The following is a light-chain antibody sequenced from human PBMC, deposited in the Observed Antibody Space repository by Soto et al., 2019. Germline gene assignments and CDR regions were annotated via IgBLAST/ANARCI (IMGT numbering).Light chain of an antibody. CDR3: CSYAGSYTWV. CDR2: DVS. CDR1: SSDVGGYNY. Sequence: QSALTQPRSVSGSPGQSVTISCTGTSSDVGGYNYVSWYQQHPGKAPKLMIYDVSKRPSGVPDRFSGSKSGNTASLTISWLQAEDEADYYGCSYAGSYTWVFGTGTKLTVL. J-gene: IGLJ1*01. V-gene: IGLV2-11*01.